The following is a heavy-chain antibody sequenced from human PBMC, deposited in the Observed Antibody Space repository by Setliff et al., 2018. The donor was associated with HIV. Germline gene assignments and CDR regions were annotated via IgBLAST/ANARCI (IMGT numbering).Heavy chain of an antibody. CDR2: IRNIYEGGTS. CDR1: GFTFSGSA. J-gene: IGHJ4*02. V-gene: IGHV3-15*01. CDR3: TTDVAEKIHYYSDNSGYFYIDY. D-gene: IGHD3-22*01. Sequence: GGSLRLSCAASGFTFSGSAVHWVRQASGRGLEWVGRIRNIYEGGTSDYAAPVRGRFTISRDDSENTVYLQMDSLKTEDTAVYYCTTDVAEKIHYYSDNSGYFYIDYWGQGALVTVSS.